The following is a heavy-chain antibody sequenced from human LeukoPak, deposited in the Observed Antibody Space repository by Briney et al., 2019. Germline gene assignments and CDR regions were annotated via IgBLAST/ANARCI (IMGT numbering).Heavy chain of an antibody. CDR2: ISSSSSTI. CDR1: GFTFSSYS. J-gene: IGHJ3*02. D-gene: IGHD6-6*01. V-gene: IGHV3-48*01. Sequence: GGSLRLSCAASGFTFSSYSMNWVRQAPGKGLERVSYISSSSSTIYYADSVKGRFSVSRDSYGNTLYLQMNSLRGEDTAVYYCAKVYSARTYAFDMWGQGTVVSVSA. CDR3: AKVYSARTYAFDM.